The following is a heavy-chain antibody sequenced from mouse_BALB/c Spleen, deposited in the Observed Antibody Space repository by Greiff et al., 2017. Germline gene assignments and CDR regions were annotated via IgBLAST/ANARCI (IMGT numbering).Heavy chain of an antibody. D-gene: IGHD1-2*01. CDR2: INPSTGYT. Sequence: VQLQQSGAELAKPGASVKMSCKASGYTFTSYWMHWVKQRPGQGLEWIGYINPSTGYTEYNQKFKDKATLTADKSSSTAYMQLSSLTSEDSAVYYCARTHSLLRLRVFDYWGAGTTRTVSS. V-gene: IGHV1-7*01. J-gene: IGHJ2*01. CDR1: GYTFTSYW. CDR3: ARTHSLLRLRVFDY.